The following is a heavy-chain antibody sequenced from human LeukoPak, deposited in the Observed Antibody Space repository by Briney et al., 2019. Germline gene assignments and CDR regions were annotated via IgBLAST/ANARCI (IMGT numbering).Heavy chain of an antibody. D-gene: IGHD1-26*01. Sequence: GASVKVSCKASGYTFTSYDINWVRQATGQGLEWMGWMNPNSGNTGYAQKFQGRVTITRNTSISTAYMELSSLRSEDMAVYYCARGRRKVGATTGYYFDYWGQGTLVTVSS. CDR2: MNPNSGNT. CDR3: ARGRRKVGATTGYYFDY. V-gene: IGHV1-8*03. J-gene: IGHJ4*02. CDR1: GYTFTSYD.